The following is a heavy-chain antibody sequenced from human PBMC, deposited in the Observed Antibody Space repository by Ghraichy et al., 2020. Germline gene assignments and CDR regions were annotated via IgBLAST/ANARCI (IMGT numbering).Heavy chain of an antibody. D-gene: IGHD6-19*01. CDR1: GGSVSSGSYY. Sequence: SETLSLTCTVSGGSVSSGSYYWSWIRQPPGKGLEWIGYIYYSGSTNYNPSLKSRVTISVDTSKNQFSLKLSSVTAADTAVYYCAREAQTRQWLPQDNWFDPWGQGTLVTVSS. CDR2: IYYSGST. J-gene: IGHJ5*02. V-gene: IGHV4-61*01. CDR3: AREAQTRQWLPQDNWFDP.